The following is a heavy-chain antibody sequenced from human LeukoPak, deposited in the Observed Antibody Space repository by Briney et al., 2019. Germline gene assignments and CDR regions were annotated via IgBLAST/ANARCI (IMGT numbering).Heavy chain of an antibody. D-gene: IGHD2-2*02. V-gene: IGHV1-69*02. CDR3: ARGRHCSSTSCYNYYYYGMDV. CDR1: GGTFSSYT. J-gene: IGHJ6*02. Sequence: ASVKVSCKASGGTFSSYTISWVRQAPGQGLEWMGRIIPILGIANYAQKFQGRVTITADKSTSTAYMELSSLGSEDTAVYYCARGRHCSSTSCYNYYYYGMDVWGQGTTVTVSS. CDR2: IIPILGIA.